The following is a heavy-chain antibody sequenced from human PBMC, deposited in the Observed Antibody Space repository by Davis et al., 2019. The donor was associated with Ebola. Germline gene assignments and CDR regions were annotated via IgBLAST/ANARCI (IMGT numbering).Heavy chain of an antibody. V-gene: IGHV1-3*01. CDR1: GYTFTSYA. D-gene: IGHD1-7*01. Sequence: ASVKVSCKASGYTFTSYAMHWVRQAPGQRLEWMGWINAGNGNTKYSQKFQGRVTITRDTSASTAYMELSSLRSEDTAVYYCARGRITGTRWFDPWGQGTLVTVSS. CDR2: INAGNGNT. CDR3: ARGRITGTRWFDP. J-gene: IGHJ5*02.